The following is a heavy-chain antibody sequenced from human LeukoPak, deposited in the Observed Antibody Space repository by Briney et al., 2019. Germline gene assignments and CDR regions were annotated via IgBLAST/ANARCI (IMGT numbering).Heavy chain of an antibody. V-gene: IGHV3-48*01. CDR3: ARVLWFGGIYYFDY. J-gene: IGHJ4*02. Sequence: PGGSLRLSCAASGFTFSSYSMNWVRQAPGKGLEWVSYISSSSRNIYYADSVKGRFTISRDNAKKSLYLQMNSLRAEDTAVYYCARVLWFGGIYYFDYWGQGTLVTVSS. D-gene: IGHD3-10*01. CDR2: ISSSSRNI. CDR1: GFTFSSYS.